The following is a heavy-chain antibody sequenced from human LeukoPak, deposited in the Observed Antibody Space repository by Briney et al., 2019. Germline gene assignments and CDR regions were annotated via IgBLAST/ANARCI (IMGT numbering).Heavy chain of an antibody. Sequence: GGSLRLSCAASGFTFSSYSMNRVRQAPGKGLEWVSSISSSSSYIYYADSVKGRFTISRDNAKNSLYLQMNSLRAEDTAVYYCARAPDYVYDFDYWGQGTLVTVSS. CDR2: ISSSSSYI. D-gene: IGHD3-16*01. CDR3: ARAPDYVYDFDY. V-gene: IGHV3-21*01. J-gene: IGHJ4*02. CDR1: GFTFSSYS.